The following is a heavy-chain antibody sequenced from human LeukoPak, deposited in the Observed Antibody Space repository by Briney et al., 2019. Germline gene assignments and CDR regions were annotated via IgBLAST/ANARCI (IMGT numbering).Heavy chain of an antibody. CDR1: GFTFSSYE. CDR2: ITSSGTTI. Sequence: PGGCLRLSCAASGFTFSSYEMNWVRQAPGKGLEWVAYITSSGTTIYYADSVKGRFTISRDNAKNSVYLQMSSLRAEDTAIYYCARSGNYFDYWGQGTLVTVSS. V-gene: IGHV3-48*03. CDR3: ARSGNYFDY. J-gene: IGHJ4*02.